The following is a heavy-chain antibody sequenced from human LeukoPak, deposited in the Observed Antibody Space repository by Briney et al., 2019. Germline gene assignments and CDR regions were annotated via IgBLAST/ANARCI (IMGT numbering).Heavy chain of an antibody. D-gene: IGHD1-1*01. V-gene: IGHV3-23*01. CDR3: AKAGTTGTTAHYYMDV. Sequence: GGSLRLSCAASGFTFSSYVMSWVRQAPGKGLEWVSAISGSGGSTYYADSVKGRFTISRDNSKNTLYLQMNSLRAEDTAVYYCAKAGTTGTTAHYYMDVWGKGTTVTVSS. CDR2: ISGSGGST. CDR1: GFTFSSYV. J-gene: IGHJ6*03.